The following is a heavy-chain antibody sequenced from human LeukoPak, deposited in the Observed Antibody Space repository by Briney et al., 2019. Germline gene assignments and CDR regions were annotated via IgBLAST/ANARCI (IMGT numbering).Heavy chain of an antibody. J-gene: IGHJ3*02. V-gene: IGHV4-61*02. CDR2: IYTSGST. D-gene: IGHD2-2*01. CDR1: GGSISSGSYY. CDR3: ARVSTWDVVPAALRVGYAFDI. Sequence: PSETLSLTCTVSGGSISSGSYYWSWIRQPAGKGLEWIGRIYTSGSTNYNPSLKSRVTISVDTSKNQFSLKLSSVTAADTAVYYCARVSTWDVVPAALRVGYAFDIWGQGTMVTVSS.